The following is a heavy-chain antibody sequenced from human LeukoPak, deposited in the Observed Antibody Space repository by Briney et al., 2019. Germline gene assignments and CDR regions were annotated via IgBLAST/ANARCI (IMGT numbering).Heavy chain of an antibody. J-gene: IGHJ6*02. CDR2: ISWNSSTK. CDR3: AKDSRGSGSRYYGMAV. V-gene: IGHV3-9*01. Sequence: PGESLTLSCAVSGVTCYEYFMGWVRHAPGRGLEWVGGISWNSSTKVYAYSMKGLFTTFRDYPKHSLYLQMHRLTADDTALYFWAKDSRGSGSRYYGMAVWGPGTPGT. CDR1: GVTCYEYF. D-gene: IGHD3-10*01.